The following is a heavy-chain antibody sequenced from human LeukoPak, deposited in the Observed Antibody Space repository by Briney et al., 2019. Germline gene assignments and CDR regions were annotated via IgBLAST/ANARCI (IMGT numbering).Heavy chain of an antibody. CDR2: IYSGSST. V-gene: IGHV3-66*01. CDR3: AMGAIVATIDY. CDR1: GLTDSSNY. D-gene: IGHD5-12*01. J-gene: IGHJ4*02. Sequence: GGSLTLFCAASGLTDSSNYMSWVRQAPGKGLEWVSLIYSGSSTYYADSVKGRFTISRDKSKNTLYLQMSSLRVEDTAVYYCAMGAIVATIDYWGQGTLVTVSS.